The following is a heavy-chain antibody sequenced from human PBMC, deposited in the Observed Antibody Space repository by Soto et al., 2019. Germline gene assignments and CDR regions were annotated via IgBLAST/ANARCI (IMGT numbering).Heavy chain of an antibody. CDR3: ARGNALYDY. V-gene: IGHV3-11*01. J-gene: IGHJ4*02. CDR1: VFSFSDYY. D-gene: IGHD2-2*01. CDR2: IRSSDNTR. Sequence: GWSLRLSCSASVFSFSDYYMSWIRQAPGKGLEWVSYIRSSDNTRYYADSVKGRFTISRDNAKNSLYLQMNSLRAEDTAVYYCARGNALYDYWGQGTLVTVSS.